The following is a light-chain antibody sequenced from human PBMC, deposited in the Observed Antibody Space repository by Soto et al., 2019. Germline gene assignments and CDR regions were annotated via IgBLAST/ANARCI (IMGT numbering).Light chain of an antibody. Sequence: EIQMTQSPSTLSGSVGDRFTITRMASQTISSWLAWYQQKPGKAPKLLIYKAYTLKSGVTSRFSGSGSGTEFTLTISSLQPDDFATYYCQHYNSYSEAVGPVTKVDIK. CDR2: KAY. CDR1: QTISSW. V-gene: IGKV1-5*03. J-gene: IGKJ1*01. CDR3: QHYNSYSEA.